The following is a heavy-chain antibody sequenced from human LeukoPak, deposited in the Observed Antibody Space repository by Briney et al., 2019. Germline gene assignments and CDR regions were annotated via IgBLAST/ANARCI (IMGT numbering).Heavy chain of an antibody. V-gene: IGHV3-66*01. CDR1: GFTVSSNY. J-gene: IGHJ3*02. CDR3: ATSWGIAAAGSDAFDI. D-gene: IGHD6-13*01. Sequence: PGGSLRLSCAASGFTVSSNYMSWVPQAPGKGLEWVSVIYSGGSTYYAESVKGRFTISRDNSKNTLYLQMNSLIAEDTAVYYCATSWGIAAAGSDAFDIWGQGTMVTVSS. CDR2: IYSGGST.